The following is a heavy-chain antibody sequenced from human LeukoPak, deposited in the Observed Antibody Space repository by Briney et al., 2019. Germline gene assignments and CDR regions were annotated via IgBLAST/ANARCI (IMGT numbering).Heavy chain of an antibody. Sequence: QPGGSLRLSCAASGFTFSSYGMHWVRQAPGKGLEWVAFIRDDGSNKYYADSVKGRFTITRENSKKTLYLQMNSLRAEDTAVYYCAKDLPPAAIPPRPAFDIWGQGTMVTVSS. CDR2: IRDDGSNK. D-gene: IGHD2-2*01. CDR1: GFTFSSYG. CDR3: AKDLPPAAIPPRPAFDI. V-gene: IGHV3-30*02. J-gene: IGHJ3*02.